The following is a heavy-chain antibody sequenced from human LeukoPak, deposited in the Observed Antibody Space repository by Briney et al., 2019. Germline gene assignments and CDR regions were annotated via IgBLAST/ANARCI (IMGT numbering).Heavy chain of an antibody. V-gene: IGHV3-33*01. J-gene: IGHJ4*02. Sequence: QPGGSLRLSCAASGSTFSSYGMHWVRQAPGKGLEWVAVIWYDGSNKYYADSVKGRFTVSRDNSKNTLYLQMNSLRAEDTAVYYCARGPGVVTTGWGQGTPVTVSS. CDR2: IWYDGSNK. D-gene: IGHD2-21*02. CDR3: ARGPGVVTTG. CDR1: GSTFSSYG.